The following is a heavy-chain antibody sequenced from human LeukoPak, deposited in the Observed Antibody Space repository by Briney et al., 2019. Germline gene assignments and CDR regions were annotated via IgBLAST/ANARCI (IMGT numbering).Heavy chain of an antibody. Sequence: SLRLSXXASGFTLSSYWVTWVRQAPGKGLEWVANMRQDGSDKYYMDSVKGRFTISRDNAKNSVYLQMNSLRVEDTAVYYCARGIAAAGSYWGQGTLVTVSS. CDR3: ARGIAAAGSY. V-gene: IGHV3-7*03. D-gene: IGHD6-13*01. CDR1: GFTLSSYW. J-gene: IGHJ4*02. CDR2: MRQDGSDK.